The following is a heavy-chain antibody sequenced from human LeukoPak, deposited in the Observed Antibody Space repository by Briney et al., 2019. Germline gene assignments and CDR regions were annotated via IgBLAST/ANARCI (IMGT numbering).Heavy chain of an antibody. CDR2: ISSSSSPI. D-gene: IGHD1-26*01. Sequence: GGSLRLSCAASGFTSSSYSMNWVRQAPGKGLEWVSYISSSSSPIYYTDSVKGRFTISRDNAKNSLYLQMNSLRAEDTAMYFCARGSGSQSLGFDSWGQGTLVTVSS. CDR3: ARGSGSQSLGFDS. V-gene: IGHV3-48*01. J-gene: IGHJ4*02. CDR1: GFTSSSYS.